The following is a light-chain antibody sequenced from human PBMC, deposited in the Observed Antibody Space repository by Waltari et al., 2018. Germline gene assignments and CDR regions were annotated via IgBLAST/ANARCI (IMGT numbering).Light chain of an antibody. CDR1: SASIGAGYD. J-gene: IGLJ2*01. CDR2: AYN. CDR3: QSYDFTVSGVVI. Sequence: QSMLTQPPSVSGAPGQTVTISCTESSASIGAGYDVHWYQEVQGTAPKLLIYAYNHRPSALPDRFSGSKSGTSASLAFPGLQAEDDADYYCQSYDFTVSGVVIFGGGTKLTVL. V-gene: IGLV1-40*01.